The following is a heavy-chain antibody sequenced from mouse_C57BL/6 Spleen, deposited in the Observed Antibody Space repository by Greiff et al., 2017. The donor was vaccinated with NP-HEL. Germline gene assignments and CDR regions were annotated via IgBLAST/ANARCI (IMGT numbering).Heavy chain of an antibody. J-gene: IGHJ2*01. CDR3: RTAQATGDYFDY. CDR2: IRLKSDNYAT. V-gene: IGHV6-3*01. CDR1: GFTFSNYW. D-gene: IGHD3-2*02. Sequence: EVMLVESGGGLVQPGGSMKLSCVASGFTFSNYWMNWVRQSPEKGLEWVAQIRLKSDNYATHYAESVKGRFTISRDDSKSSVYLQMNNLRAEDTGIYYCRTAQATGDYFDYWGQGTTLTVAS.